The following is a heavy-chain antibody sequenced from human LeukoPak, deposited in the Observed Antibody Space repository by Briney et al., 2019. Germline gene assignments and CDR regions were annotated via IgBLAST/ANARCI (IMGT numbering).Heavy chain of an antibody. CDR1: GYTFTSYG. V-gene: IGHV1-18*01. D-gene: IGHD3-3*01. CDR3: ARSTDFWSGYYTTDFDY. J-gene: IGHJ4*02. CDR2: ISAYNGNT. Sequence: GASVKVSCKASGYTFTSYGISRVRQAPGQGLEWMGWISAYNGNTNYAQKLQGRDTMTTDTSTSTAYMELRSLRSDDAAVYYCARSTDFWSGYYTTDFDYWGQGTLVTVSS.